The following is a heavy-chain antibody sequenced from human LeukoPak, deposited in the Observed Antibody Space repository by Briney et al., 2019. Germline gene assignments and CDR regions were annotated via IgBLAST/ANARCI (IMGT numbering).Heavy chain of an antibody. CDR3: TTDPVGVVAATNY. Sequence: GGSLRLSCAASGVTVSNAWMSWVRQAPGKGLEWVGRIKSKTDGGTIDYAAPVKGRFTISRDDSKNTLYLQMNSLRTEDTAVYYCTTDPVGVVAATNYWGQGTLVTVSS. V-gene: IGHV3-15*01. D-gene: IGHD2-2*01. J-gene: IGHJ4*02. CDR2: IKSKTDGGTI. CDR1: GVTVSNAW.